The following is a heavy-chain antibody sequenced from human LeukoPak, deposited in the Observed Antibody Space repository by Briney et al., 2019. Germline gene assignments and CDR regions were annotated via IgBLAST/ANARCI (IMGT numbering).Heavy chain of an antibody. CDR1: GFTFSSYS. Sequence: GGSLRLSCDASGFTFSSYSMNWVRQAPGEGLEWVASIRSSSSYIVYAHSVRGRFRISRDNSKNILYLQMNSLRTEDTAVYYCAKDRCSNGIGCYYYYMDVWGKGTTVTISS. J-gene: IGHJ6*03. D-gene: IGHD2-8*01. V-gene: IGHV3-21*01. CDR2: IRSSSSYI. CDR3: AKDRCSNGIGCYYYYMDV.